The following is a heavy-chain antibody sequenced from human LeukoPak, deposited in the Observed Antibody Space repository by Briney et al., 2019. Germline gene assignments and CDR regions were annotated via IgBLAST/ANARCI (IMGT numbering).Heavy chain of an antibody. V-gene: IGHV3-30-3*01. J-gene: IGHJ4*02. CDR2: ISYDGSNK. Sequence: PGRSLRLSCAASGFTFSSYAMHWVRQAPGKGLEWVAVISYDGSNKYYADSVKGRFTISRDNSKNTLYLQMNSLRAEDTAVYYCARGFSSYYGDCDFDYWGQGTLVTVSS. CDR3: ARGFSSYYGDCDFDY. D-gene: IGHD4-17*01. CDR1: GFTFSSYA.